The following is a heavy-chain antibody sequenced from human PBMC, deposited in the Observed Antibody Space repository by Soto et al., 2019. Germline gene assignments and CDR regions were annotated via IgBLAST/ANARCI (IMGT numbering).Heavy chain of an antibody. CDR3: AKSSRSGWYKSYFDY. CDR1: GFTFDDYA. V-gene: IGHV3-9*01. J-gene: IGHJ4*02. Sequence: PGGSLRLSCAASGFTFDDYAMHWVRQAPGKGLEWVSGISWNSGSIGYADSVKGRFTISRDNAKNSLYLQMNSLRAEDTALYYCAKSSRSGWYKSYFDYWGQGTLVTVSS. D-gene: IGHD6-19*01. CDR2: ISWNSGSI.